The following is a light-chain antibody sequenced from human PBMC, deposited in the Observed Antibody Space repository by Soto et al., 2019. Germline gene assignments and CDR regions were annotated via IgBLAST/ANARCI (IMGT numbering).Light chain of an antibody. CDR1: QSVSSN. V-gene: IGKV3-20*01. Sequence: EIVMTQSPATLSVSPGERATLSCGASQSVSSNLAWYQQKPGQAPRLLIYGASSRATGIPDRFSGSGSGTDLTLTISSLEPEDFAVYYCQQYGSSPRTFGQGTKVDIK. J-gene: IGKJ1*01. CDR3: QQYGSSPRT. CDR2: GAS.